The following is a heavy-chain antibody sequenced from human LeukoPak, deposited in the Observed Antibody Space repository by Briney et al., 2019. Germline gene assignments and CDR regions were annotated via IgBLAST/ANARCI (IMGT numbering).Heavy chain of an antibody. Sequence: GRSLRLSCAASGFTFSSYAMSWVRQAPGKGLEWVSAISGSGGSTYYADSVKGRFTISRDNSKNTLYLQMNSLRAEDTAVYYCAKATYYYGSGSYYPDYWGQGTLVTVSS. CDR1: GFTFSSYA. V-gene: IGHV3-23*01. CDR2: ISGSGGST. J-gene: IGHJ4*02. D-gene: IGHD3-10*01. CDR3: AKATYYYGSGSYYPDY.